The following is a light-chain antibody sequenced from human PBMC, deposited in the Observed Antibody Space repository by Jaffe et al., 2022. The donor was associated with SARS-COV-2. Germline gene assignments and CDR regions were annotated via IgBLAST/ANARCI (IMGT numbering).Light chain of an antibody. V-gene: IGKV3-15*01. Sequence: EIVMTQSPVTLSVSPGERATLSCRASQRISTNLAWYQQKPGQAPRLLIYGASTRATGIPARFSGSGSGTEFTLTITSLQSEDFALYYCQQYNDWFTFGGGTKVEIK. CDR1: QRISTN. J-gene: IGKJ4*01. CDR3: QQYNDWFT. CDR2: GAS.